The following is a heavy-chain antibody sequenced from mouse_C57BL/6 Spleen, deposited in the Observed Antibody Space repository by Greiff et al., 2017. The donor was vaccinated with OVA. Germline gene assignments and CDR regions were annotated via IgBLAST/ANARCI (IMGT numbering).Heavy chain of an antibody. Sequence: EVKLVESEGGLVQPGSSMKLSCTASGFTFSDYYMAWVRQVPEKGLEWVANINYDGSSTYYLDSLKSRFIISRDNAKNILYLQMSSLKSEDTATYYCARGVIYYGNYDAMDYWGQGTSVTVSS. D-gene: IGHD2-1*01. V-gene: IGHV5-16*01. CDR1: GFTFSDYY. CDR3: ARGVIYYGNYDAMDY. J-gene: IGHJ4*01. CDR2: INYDGSST.